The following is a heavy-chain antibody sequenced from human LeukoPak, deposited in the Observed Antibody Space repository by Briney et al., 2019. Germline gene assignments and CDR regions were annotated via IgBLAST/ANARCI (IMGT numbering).Heavy chain of an antibody. Sequence: GGSLRLSCAASGFTFSSYEMNWVRQAPGKGLEWVANIKQDGSEKYYVDSVKGRFTISRDNAKNSLYLQMNSLRAEDTAVYYCARGVPSSSSQGGYYYYGMDVWGQGTTVTVSS. CDR2: IKQDGSEK. V-gene: IGHV3-7*01. CDR1: GFTFSSYE. CDR3: ARGVPSSSSQGGYYYYGMDV. J-gene: IGHJ6*02. D-gene: IGHD6-13*01.